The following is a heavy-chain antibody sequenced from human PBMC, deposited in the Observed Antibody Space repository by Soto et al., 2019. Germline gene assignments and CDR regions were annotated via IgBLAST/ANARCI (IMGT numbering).Heavy chain of an antibody. CDR3: ATTTGLAPGGSFNY. J-gene: IGHJ4*02. D-gene: IGHD6-13*01. V-gene: IGHV4-39*01. Sequence: SETLSLTCPVSGDSISSSSYYWGWIRQPPGKGLEWIGSVHSSGIAYYNPSLKSRVTISVDTSKNQFSLKLNSVTAADTAVYYCATTTGLAPGGSFNYWGQGTLVTVSS. CDR1: GDSISSSSYY. CDR2: VHSSGIA.